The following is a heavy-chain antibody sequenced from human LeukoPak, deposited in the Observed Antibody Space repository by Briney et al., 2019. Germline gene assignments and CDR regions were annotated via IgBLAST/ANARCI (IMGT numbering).Heavy chain of an antibody. V-gene: IGHV3-23*01. CDR2: LGGRGVLT. CDR1: GFTFSNYA. Sequence: GGSLRLSCAASGFTFSNYAMSWVRQAPGKGLEWVSTLGGRGVLTYYADSVRGRFTVSRDNSKNTLYLQMTSLRVEDTAVYYCAKDPQQQLVNYWGQGTLVIVSS. D-gene: IGHD6-13*01. J-gene: IGHJ4*02. CDR3: AKDPQQQLVNY.